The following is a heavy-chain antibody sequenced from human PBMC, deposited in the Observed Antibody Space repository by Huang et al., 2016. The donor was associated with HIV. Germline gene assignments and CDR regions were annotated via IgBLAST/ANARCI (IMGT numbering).Heavy chain of an antibody. CDR3: ARHREGPVAYYSGWGSHLNYMDV. V-gene: IGHV4-39*01. CDR1: GGSIRRSDYH. Sequence: QLLLQESGPGLVKPSEALALTCTVSGGSIRRSDYHWGWIRQPPGTGLEWIGSIYYKGRTHDSPSLKSRVTIAVDTSKNLFFLNLTSMTAADTAVYYCARHREGPVAYYSGWGSHLNYMDVWGRGRTVVVSS. D-gene: IGHD3-10*01. J-gene: IGHJ6*03. CDR2: IYYKGRT.